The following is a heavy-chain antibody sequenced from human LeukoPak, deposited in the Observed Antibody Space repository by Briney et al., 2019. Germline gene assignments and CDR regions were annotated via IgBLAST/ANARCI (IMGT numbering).Heavy chain of an antibody. J-gene: IGHJ4*02. Sequence: SETLSLTCIVSGGPISSYYWSWIRQPAGKGLEWIGRIYTSGSTNYNPSLKSRVTMSVDTSKNQFSLKLSSVTAADTAVYYCAREVFIAAATTCYFDYWGQGALVTVSS. V-gene: IGHV4-4*07. CDR2: IYTSGST. CDR3: AREVFIAAATTCYFDY. CDR1: GGPISSYY. D-gene: IGHD6-13*01.